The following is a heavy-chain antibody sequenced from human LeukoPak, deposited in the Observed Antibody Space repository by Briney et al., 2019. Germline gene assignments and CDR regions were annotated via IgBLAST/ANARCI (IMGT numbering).Heavy chain of an antibody. CDR1: GFTFSSYS. CDR3: ARGRGSGVFDY. Sequence: GGSLRLSCAASGFTFSSYSMSWVRQAPGKGLEWVSSISSSSSYIYYADSVKGRFTISRDNAKNSLYLQMNSLRAEDTAVYYCARGRGSGVFDYWGQGTLVTVSS. V-gene: IGHV3-21*01. J-gene: IGHJ4*02. D-gene: IGHD3-10*01. CDR2: ISSSSSYI.